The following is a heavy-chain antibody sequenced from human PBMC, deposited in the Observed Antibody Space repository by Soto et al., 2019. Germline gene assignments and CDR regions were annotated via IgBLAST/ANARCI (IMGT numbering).Heavy chain of an antibody. CDR2: IYSGGST. J-gene: IGHJ4*02. V-gene: IGHV3-53*01. Sequence: HPGGSLRLSCAASGFTVSSNYMSWVRQAPGKGLEWVSVIYSGGSTYYADSVKGRFTISRDNSKNTLYLQMNSLRAEDTAVYYCAGSYSSSFPIDYWGQGTLVTVSS. CDR1: GFTVSSNY. CDR3: AGSYSSSFPIDY. D-gene: IGHD6-6*01.